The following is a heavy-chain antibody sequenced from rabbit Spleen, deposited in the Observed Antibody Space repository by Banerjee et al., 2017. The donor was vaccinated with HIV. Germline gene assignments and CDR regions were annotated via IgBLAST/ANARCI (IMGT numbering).Heavy chain of an antibody. D-gene: IGHD7-1*01. CDR1: GFDFSSSYY. J-gene: IGHJ4*01. V-gene: IGHV1S43*01. CDR2: IVPIFGGT. CDR3: VREAGYGGYGDANL. Sequence: QSLEESGGGLVKPGGTLTLTCKASGFDFSSSYYMCWVRQAPGKGLEWIGYIVPIFGGTYYASWVNGRFTISSHNAQNTLYLQLNSLTAADTATYFCVREAGYGGYGDANLWGPGTLVTVS.